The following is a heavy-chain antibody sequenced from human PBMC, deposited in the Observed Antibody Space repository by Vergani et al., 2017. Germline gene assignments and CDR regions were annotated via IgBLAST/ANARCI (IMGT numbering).Heavy chain of an antibody. Sequence: EVQLVQSGAEVKKPGATVKISCKVSGYTFTDYYMHWVQQAPGKGLEWMGLVDPEDGETIYAEKFQGRVTITADTATDTAYMELSSLRSEDTAVYYCATVKAGYSSSWNTLYYFDYWGQGTLVTVSS. V-gene: IGHV1-69-2*01. D-gene: IGHD6-13*01. CDR1: GYTFTDYY. J-gene: IGHJ4*02. CDR3: ATVKAGYSSSWNTLYYFDY. CDR2: VDPEDGET.